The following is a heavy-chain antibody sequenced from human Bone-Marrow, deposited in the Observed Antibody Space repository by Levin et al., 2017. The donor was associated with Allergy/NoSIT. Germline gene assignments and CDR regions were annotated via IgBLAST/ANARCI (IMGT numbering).Heavy chain of an antibody. J-gene: IGHJ4*02. CDR1: GYSFSSFW. CDR3: GRGDYGSGIRFGY. CDR2: ISPDDSDT. Sequence: GESLKISCKGSGYSFSSFWIGWVRQMPGRGLEWIGIISPDDSDTRYSPSFQGQVTISADKSIKTVYLQWSSLKASDTAMYYCGRGDYGSGIRFGYWGQGSLVTVST. D-gene: IGHD3-10*01. V-gene: IGHV5-51*01.